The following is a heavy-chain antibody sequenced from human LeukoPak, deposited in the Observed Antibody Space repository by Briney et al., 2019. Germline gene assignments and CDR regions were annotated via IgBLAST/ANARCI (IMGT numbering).Heavy chain of an antibody. CDR3: ARDFVPVGDYYYGMDV. D-gene: IGHD2-2*01. CDR1: GFTFSSYA. J-gene: IGHJ6*02. CDR2: ISYDGSNK. V-gene: IGHV3-30-3*01. Sequence: PGGSLRLSCAASGFTFSSYAMHWVRQAPGKGLEWVAVISYDGSNKYYADSVKGRFTISRDNSKNTLYLQMNSLRAEDTAVYYCARDFVPVGDYYYGMDVWGQGTLVTVSS.